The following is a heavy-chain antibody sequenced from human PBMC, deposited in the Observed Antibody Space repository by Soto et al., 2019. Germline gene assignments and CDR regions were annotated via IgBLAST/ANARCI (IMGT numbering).Heavy chain of an antibody. Sequence: PGGSLRLSCAASGFTFSSYWMSWVRQAPGKGLEWVANIKQDGSEKYYVDSVKGRFTISRDNAKNSLYLQMNSLRAEDTAVYYCARERTVAGTRYYYYGMDVWGQGTTVTVS. J-gene: IGHJ6*02. CDR1: GFTFSSYW. CDR3: ARERTVAGTRYYYYGMDV. CDR2: IKQDGSEK. D-gene: IGHD6-19*01. V-gene: IGHV3-7*03.